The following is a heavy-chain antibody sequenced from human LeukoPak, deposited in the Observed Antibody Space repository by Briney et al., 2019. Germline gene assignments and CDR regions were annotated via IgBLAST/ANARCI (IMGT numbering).Heavy chain of an antibody. V-gene: IGHV3-23*01. Sequence: GGSLRLSCVASGFIFNKHAMSWVRQAPGKGLEWVSGLSGSGSSTDYADSVKGRFTVSRDNSKNTLYLQMNSLRAEDTAVYYCAKEYHSSSFYYWGQGTLVTVSS. CDR3: AKEYHSSSFYY. D-gene: IGHD6-6*01. CDR2: LSGSGSST. CDR1: GFIFNKHA. J-gene: IGHJ4*02.